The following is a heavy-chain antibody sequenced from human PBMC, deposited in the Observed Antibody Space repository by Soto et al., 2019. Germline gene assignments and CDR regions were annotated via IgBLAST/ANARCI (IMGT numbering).Heavy chain of an antibody. D-gene: IGHD3-22*01. J-gene: IGHJ4*02. CDR1: GYTFSNYG. Sequence: QVPLVQSGAEVKKPGASVKVSCKASGYTFSNYGISWVRQAPGQGLEWLGWISAYSGDTNFAQRFQGRVTMTTDTSTSTAYMELRSLTSDATAPYYCARDVVAITTGGPDYWGEGPLVTISS. CDR3: ARDVVAITTGGPDY. CDR2: ISAYSGDT. V-gene: IGHV1-18*01.